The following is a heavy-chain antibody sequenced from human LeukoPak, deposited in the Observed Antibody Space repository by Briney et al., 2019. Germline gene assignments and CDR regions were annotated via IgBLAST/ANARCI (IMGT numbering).Heavy chain of an antibody. CDR2: ISSNGGST. Sequence: GGSLRLSCAASGFTFSSYAMHWVRQAPGKGLEYVSAISSNGGSTYYANSVKGRFTISRDNSKNTLYLQMGSLRAEDMAVYYCARDFSDVDTVPPAWGQGTLVIVSS. D-gene: IGHD5-18*01. CDR3: ARDFSDVDTVPPA. V-gene: IGHV3-64*01. CDR1: GFTFSSYA. J-gene: IGHJ1*01.